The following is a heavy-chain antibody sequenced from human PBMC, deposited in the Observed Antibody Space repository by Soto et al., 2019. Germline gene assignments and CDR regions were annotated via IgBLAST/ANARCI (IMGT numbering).Heavy chain of an antibody. CDR3: ASIVSSAHGEFSD. CDR2: IYYSGST. J-gene: IGHJ4*02. D-gene: IGHD3-10*01. V-gene: IGHV4-31*01. Sequence: QVQLQESGPGLVKPSQTLSLTCTVSGGSISSGGYYWSWIRQHPGKGLEWIGYIYYSGSTYYNPSPKSQATISVDTSKNQLALKLSSVTAADTAVYYCASIVSSAHGEFSDWGQGTLVTVSS. CDR1: GGSISSGGYY.